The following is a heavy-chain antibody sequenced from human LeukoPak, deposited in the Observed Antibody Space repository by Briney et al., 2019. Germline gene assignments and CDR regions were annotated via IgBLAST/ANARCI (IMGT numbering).Heavy chain of an antibody. CDR2: ISYYGSNK. J-gene: IGHJ4*02. CDR1: GFTFSSYA. CDR3: AREAGTILY. Sequence: GGSLRLSCAASGFTFSSYAMLRVRQDPGKGLLWVAVISYYGSNKYYADSVKGRFTISRDNSKNTLYLQMNSLRAEDTAVYYCAREAGTILYWGQGTLVTVSS. D-gene: IGHD6-19*01. V-gene: IGHV3-30-3*01.